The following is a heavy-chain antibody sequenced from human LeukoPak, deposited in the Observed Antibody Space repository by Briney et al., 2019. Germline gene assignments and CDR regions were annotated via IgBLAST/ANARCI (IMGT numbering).Heavy chain of an antibody. CDR1: GLIFSSYS. V-gene: IGHV3-74*01. Sequence: LGGSLRLSCAASGLIFSSYSLNELRPARGKGLVWVARISGDGRSTTYADSVKDRSTISRDNAKNTLYVQMNTLRVEDTGVYFCTRGSGGNVDYWGQGTLVTVSS. D-gene: IGHD4-23*01. CDR3: TRGSGGNVDY. J-gene: IGHJ4*02. CDR2: ISGDGRST.